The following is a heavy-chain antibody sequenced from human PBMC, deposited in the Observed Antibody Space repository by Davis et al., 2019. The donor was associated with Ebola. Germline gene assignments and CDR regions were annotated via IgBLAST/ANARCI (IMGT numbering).Heavy chain of an antibody. CDR1: GHSLSESP. CDR2: FDLEHAET. J-gene: IGHJ4*02. Sequence: ASVKVCKVSGHSLSESPIHWVRQAPGKGPEWMGGFDLEHAETIYAERFEGRVTMTEDTSTDTAYMEPTSLSSEDTAVYYCASNSGGWGNFDFWGQGTLVTVSS. CDR3: ASNSGGWGNFDF. V-gene: IGHV1-24*01. D-gene: IGHD7-27*01.